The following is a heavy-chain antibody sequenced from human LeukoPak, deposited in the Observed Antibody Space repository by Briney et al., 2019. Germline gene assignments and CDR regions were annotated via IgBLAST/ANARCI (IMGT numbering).Heavy chain of an antibody. D-gene: IGHD6-6*01. V-gene: IGHV1-3*01. Sequence: ASVKVSCKASGYTFTSYAMHWVRQAPGQRLEWVGWINAGNGNTKYSQKFQGRVTITRDTSASTAYMELSSLRSEDTAVYYCARDREQLVFDWWFDPWGQGTLVTVSS. CDR2: INAGNGNT. J-gene: IGHJ5*02. CDR3: ARDREQLVFDWWFDP. CDR1: GYTFTSYA.